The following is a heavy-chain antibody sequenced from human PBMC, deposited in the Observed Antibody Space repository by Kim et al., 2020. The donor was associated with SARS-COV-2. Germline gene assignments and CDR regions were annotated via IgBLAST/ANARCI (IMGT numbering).Heavy chain of an antibody. V-gene: IGHV4-59*01. Sequence: SETLSLTCTVSGGSISSYYWSWIRQPPGKGLEWIGYIYYSGSTNYNPSLKSRVTISVDTSKNQFSLKLSSVTAADTAVYYCARGVAPGYYKLHDPGLNFDYWGQGTLVTVSS. CDR1: GGSISSYY. J-gene: IGHJ4*02. CDR3: ARGVAPGYYKLHDPGLNFDY. D-gene: IGHD3-9*01. CDR2: IYYSGST.